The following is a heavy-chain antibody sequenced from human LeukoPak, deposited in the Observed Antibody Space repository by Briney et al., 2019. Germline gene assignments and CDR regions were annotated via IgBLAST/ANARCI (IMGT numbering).Heavy chain of an antibody. D-gene: IGHD3-10*01. CDR1: GFTFSSYA. CDR3: ARDADGVVDY. J-gene: IGHJ4*02. CDR2: ISYDGSNK. Sequence: PGGSLRLSCAASGFTFSSYAMHWVRQAPGKGLEWVAVISYDGSNKYYADSVKGRFTISRDNSKNTLYLQMNSLRAEDTAVYHCARDADGVVDYWGQGTLVTVSS. V-gene: IGHV3-30-3*01.